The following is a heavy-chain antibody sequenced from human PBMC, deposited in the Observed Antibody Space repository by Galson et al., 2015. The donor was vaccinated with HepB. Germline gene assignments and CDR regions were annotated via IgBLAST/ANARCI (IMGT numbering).Heavy chain of an antibody. Sequence: SLRLSCAASGFTFSSYSMNWVRQAPGKGLEWVSSISSSSSYIYYADSVKGRFTISRDNAKNSLYLQMNSLRAEDTAVYYCARDLSVVVITGRCAFDIWGQGTMVTVSS. CDR2: ISSSSSYI. CDR1: GFTFSSYS. D-gene: IGHD3-22*01. V-gene: IGHV3-21*01. J-gene: IGHJ3*02. CDR3: ARDLSVVVITGRCAFDI.